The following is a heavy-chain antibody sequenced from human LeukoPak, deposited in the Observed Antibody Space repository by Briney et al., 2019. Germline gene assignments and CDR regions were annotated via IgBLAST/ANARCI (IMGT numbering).Heavy chain of an antibody. Sequence: GGSLRLSCAASGFTVSSNYMSWVRQAPGKGLEWVSVIYSGGSTYYADSVKGRFTISRDNSENTLYLQMNSLRAEDTAVYYCVCGYSYGYPFDYWGQGTLVTVSS. D-gene: IGHD5-18*01. CDR1: GFTVSSNY. CDR3: VCGYSYGYPFDY. V-gene: IGHV3-53*01. J-gene: IGHJ4*02. CDR2: IYSGGST.